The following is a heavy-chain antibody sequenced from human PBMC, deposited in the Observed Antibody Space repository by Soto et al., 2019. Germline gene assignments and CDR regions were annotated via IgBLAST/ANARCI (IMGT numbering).Heavy chain of an antibody. CDR1: GDSVSTNSAA. Sequence: SQTLSLTCAISGDSVSTNSAAWNWIRQSPSRGLEWLGRTYYRSKWFDSYAVSVRSRIIINPDTSKNQFSLQLNSVTPEDTAVYYCARSIAARGRFASWGQGTLVTVSS. J-gene: IGHJ4*02. CDR3: ARSIAARGRFAS. CDR2: TYYRSKWFD. D-gene: IGHD6-13*01. V-gene: IGHV6-1*01.